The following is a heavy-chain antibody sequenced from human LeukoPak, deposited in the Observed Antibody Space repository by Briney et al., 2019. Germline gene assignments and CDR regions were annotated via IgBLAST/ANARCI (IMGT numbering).Heavy chain of an antibody. CDR3: ARALILYGDYTSGFDY. CDR2: IYSGGST. V-gene: IGHV3-53*01. D-gene: IGHD4-17*01. Sequence: GGSLRLSCAASGFTISSNYMSWVRQAPGKGLEWVSVIYSGGSTYYADSVKGRFTISRDNSKNTLYLQMNSLRAEDTAVYYCARALILYGDYTSGFDYWGQGTLVTVSS. J-gene: IGHJ4*02. CDR1: GFTISSNY.